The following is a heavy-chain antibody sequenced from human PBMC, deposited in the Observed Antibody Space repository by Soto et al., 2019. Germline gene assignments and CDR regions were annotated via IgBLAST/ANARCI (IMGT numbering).Heavy chain of an antibody. CDR1: GDSISSFY. CDR2: IYYSGST. V-gene: IGHV4-59*01. D-gene: IGHD1-1*01. J-gene: IGHJ3*02. Sequence: SETLSLTCTVSGDSISSFYWTWIRQPPGKGLEWVGYIYYSGSTNYNPSLKSRFTISVDTSKNQFSLKLSSVTAADTAVYYCARDKGNNDAFDIWGQGTMVTVSS. CDR3: ARDKGNNDAFDI.